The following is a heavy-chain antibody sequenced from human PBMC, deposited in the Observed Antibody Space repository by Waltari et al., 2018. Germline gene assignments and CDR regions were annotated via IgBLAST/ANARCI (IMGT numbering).Heavy chain of an antibody. CDR3: ARHWEYDYGDSGWDL. CDR2: INHSGST. CDR1: GGSFSGYY. V-gene: IGHV4-34*01. D-gene: IGHD4-17*01. J-gene: IGHJ2*01. Sequence: QVQLQQWGAGLLKPSETLSLTCAVYGGSFSGYYWSWLRQPPGKGLEWIGEINHSGSTNYNPSLKSRVTISVDTSKNQFSLKLSSVTAADTAVYYCARHWEYDYGDSGWDLWGRGTLVTVSS.